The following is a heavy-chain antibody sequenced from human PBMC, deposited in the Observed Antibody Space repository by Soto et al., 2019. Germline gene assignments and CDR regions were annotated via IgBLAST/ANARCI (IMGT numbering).Heavy chain of an antibody. CDR3: VGGDHRGY. V-gene: IGHV3-21*01. D-gene: IGHD4-17*01. Sequence: EVQLVESGGGLVKPGGSLRLSCAASGFAFNTYTMNWVRQAPGKGLEWVSSIGWSATDMYYADSVRGRFTLSRDNAENSLYLQMNSLRAEDTAVYYCVGGDHRGYWGQGTLVTVSS. CDR2: IGWSATDM. J-gene: IGHJ4*02. CDR1: GFAFNTYT.